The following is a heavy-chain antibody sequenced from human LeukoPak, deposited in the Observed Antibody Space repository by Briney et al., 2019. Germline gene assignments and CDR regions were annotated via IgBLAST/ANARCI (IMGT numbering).Heavy chain of an antibody. CDR2: ISSSSSYI. Sequence: GGSLRLSCAASGFTFSSYSMNWVRQAPGKGLEWVSSISSSSSYIYHADSVKGRFTISRDNAKNSLYLQMNSLRAEDTAVYYCARDGLVIAAADYWGQGTLVTVSS. V-gene: IGHV3-21*01. D-gene: IGHD6-13*01. J-gene: IGHJ4*02. CDR1: GFTFSSYS. CDR3: ARDGLVIAAADY.